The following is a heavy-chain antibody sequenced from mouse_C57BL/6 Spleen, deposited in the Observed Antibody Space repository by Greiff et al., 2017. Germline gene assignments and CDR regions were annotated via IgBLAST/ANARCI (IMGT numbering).Heavy chain of an antibody. CDR2: ISSGGSYT. D-gene: IGHD1-1*01. CDR3: ARQRGYYGSSYEAMDY. CDR1: GFTFSSYG. Sequence: EVKLVESGGDLVKPGGSLKLSCAASGFTFSSYGMSWVRQTPDKRLEWVATISSGGSYTYYPDSVKGRFTISRDNAKNTLYLQMSSLKSEDTAMYYCARQRGYYGSSYEAMDYWGQGTSVTVSS. V-gene: IGHV5-6*01. J-gene: IGHJ4*01.